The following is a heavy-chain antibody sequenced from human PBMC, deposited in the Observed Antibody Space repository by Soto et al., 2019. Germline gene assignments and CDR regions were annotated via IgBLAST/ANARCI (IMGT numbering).Heavy chain of an antibody. CDR1: GDTFSFYT. CDR3: PTSSGSGYRAFHY. J-gene: IGHJ4*02. CDR2: VNPILSMS. D-gene: IGHD3-10*01. V-gene: IGHV1-69*02. Sequence: QVQLVQSGAELKKPGSSVKVSCKASGDTFSFYTINWVRQAPGLGLEWMGRVNPILSMSNYAQKFQGRVTMTADNSTITAYMDLRTLTSSATAFYSFPTSSGSGYRAFHYCAQGALVTVSS.